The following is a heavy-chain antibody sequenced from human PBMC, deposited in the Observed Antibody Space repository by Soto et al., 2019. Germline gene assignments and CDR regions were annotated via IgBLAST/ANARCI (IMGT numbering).Heavy chain of an antibody. CDR3: ATVKSWGWFDP. J-gene: IGHJ5*02. CDR1: GFTFSNFW. Sequence: GGSLRLSCGASGFTFSNFWMGWVRQAPGKGLEWVANIKHDGSDSYYVDSVKGRFTISRDNAKKSVYLQMDSLRAEDTAVYYCATVKSWGWFDPWGQGTLVTVSS. V-gene: IGHV3-7*01. D-gene: IGHD3-16*01. CDR2: IKHDGSDS.